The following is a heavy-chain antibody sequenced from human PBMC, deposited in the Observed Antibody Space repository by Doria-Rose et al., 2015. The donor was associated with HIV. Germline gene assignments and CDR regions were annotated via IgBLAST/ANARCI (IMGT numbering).Heavy chain of an antibody. J-gene: IGHJ4*02. CDR2: IFSDDER. D-gene: IGHD6-13*01. CDR1: GVSLSSPGMG. V-gene: IGHV2-26*01. Sequence: QVTLKESGPVLVKPTETLTPTCTVSGVSLSSPGMGVSWIRQPPGKALEWLANIFSDDERSYKTSPKSRLTISRGTSKSQVVLTMTDMDPVDTATYYCARIKSSRWYHKYYFDFWGQGTLVIVSA. CDR3: ARIKSSRWYHKYYFDF.